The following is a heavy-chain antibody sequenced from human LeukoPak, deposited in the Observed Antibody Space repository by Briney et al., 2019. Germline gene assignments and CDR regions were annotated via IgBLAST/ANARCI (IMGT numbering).Heavy chain of an antibody. CDR2: IYHSGSATYT. CDR1: GGSISSSSYY. CDR3: ATALPFQLVH. V-gene: IGHV4-39*07. J-gene: IGHJ4*02. D-gene: IGHD6-13*01. Sequence: PSETLSLTCTVSGGSISSSSYYWGWIRQPPGKGLEWIGEIYHSGSATYTNYNPSLKSRVTISVDKSKNQFSLKLSSVTAADTAVYYCATALPFQLVHWGQGTLVTVSS.